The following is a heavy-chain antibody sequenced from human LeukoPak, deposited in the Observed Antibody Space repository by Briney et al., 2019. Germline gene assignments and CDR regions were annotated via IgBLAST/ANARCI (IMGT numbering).Heavy chain of an antibody. CDR3: ARDGRLVAANWFDP. Sequence: GGSLRLSCAASGFTFSSYGMHWLRQAPGKGLEWVAFIQFEGSDEYYSDSVKGRFTISRDNSKNTLYLQMNSLRAEDTAVYYCARDGRLVAANWFDPWGQGTLVTVSS. CDR2: IQFEGSDE. V-gene: IGHV3-30*02. J-gene: IGHJ5*02. D-gene: IGHD2-15*01. CDR1: GFTFSSYG.